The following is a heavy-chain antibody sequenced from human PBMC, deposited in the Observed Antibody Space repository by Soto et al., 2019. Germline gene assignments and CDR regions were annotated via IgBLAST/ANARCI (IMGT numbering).Heavy chain of an antibody. D-gene: IGHD3-3*01. V-gene: IGHV4-59*01. Sequence: SETLSLTCTVSGGSISSYYWSWVRQPPGKGLEWFGYIYYSGSTNYNPSLKSRVTISVDTSKNQFSLKLSSVTAADTAVYYCARDRYDFWSGYSGYYYYGMDVWGQGTTVTVSS. CDR1: GGSISSYY. J-gene: IGHJ6*02. CDR2: IYYSGST. CDR3: ARDRYDFWSGYSGYYYYGMDV.